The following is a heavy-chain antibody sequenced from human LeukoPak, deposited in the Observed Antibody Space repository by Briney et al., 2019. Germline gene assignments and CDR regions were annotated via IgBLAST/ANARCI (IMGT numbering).Heavy chain of an antibody. CDR3: ARVLYTATTLRGYNWFDP. Sequence: SETLSLTCTVSGGSISSGGYYWSWIRQHPGKGLEWIGYIYYSGSTYYNPSLKSRVTISVDTSKNQFSLKLSSVTAADTAVYYCARVLYTATTLRGYNWFDPWGQGTLVTVSS. V-gene: IGHV4-31*03. J-gene: IGHJ5*02. CDR1: GGSISSGGYY. CDR2: IYYSGST. D-gene: IGHD4-17*01.